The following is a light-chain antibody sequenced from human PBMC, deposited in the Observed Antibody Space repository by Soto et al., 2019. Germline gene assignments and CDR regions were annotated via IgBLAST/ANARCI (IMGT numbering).Light chain of an antibody. V-gene: IGKV3-15*01. J-gene: IGKJ1*01. CDR3: QQYNIWPPRK. Sequence: EVVMTQSPAALSVSPGERVTFSCRASQSVTTNLAWYQHKPGHYPRLLIYDAFTGAAGIPPRFRGSGSVTEFTLTIDSLQSADFAVYYCQQYNIWPPRKFGQGTIVDI. CDR2: DAF. CDR1: QSVTTN.